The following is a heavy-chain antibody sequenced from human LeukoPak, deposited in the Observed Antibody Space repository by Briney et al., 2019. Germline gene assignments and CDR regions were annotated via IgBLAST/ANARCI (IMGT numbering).Heavy chain of an antibody. CDR1: GYTFTIYG. Sequence: GASVTVSCKASGYTFTIYGISWVRQAPGQGLEWMGWISAYNGDTNYAQKLQGRVTMTTDTSTSTAYMELRSLRSDDTAIYYCAVRNTSSWSPFDFWGQGTLVTVSS. J-gene: IGHJ4*02. D-gene: IGHD6-13*01. V-gene: IGHV1-18*01. CDR3: AVRNTSSWSPFDF. CDR2: ISAYNGDT.